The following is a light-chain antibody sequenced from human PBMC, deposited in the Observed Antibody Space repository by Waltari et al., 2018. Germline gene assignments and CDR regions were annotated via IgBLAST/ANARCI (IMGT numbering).Light chain of an antibody. CDR3: SSRDSSASHVL. CDR2: GKS. V-gene: IGLV3-19*01. Sequence: SSELTQDPAVSVALGQTVRINCQGASLRTSYASWYQQKSGQAPILVLFGKSKRPSGIPDRFSGYNSETTTSLTITGAQAEDEADYYCSSRDSSASHVLFAGGTKLTVL. CDR1: SLRTSY. J-gene: IGLJ2*01.